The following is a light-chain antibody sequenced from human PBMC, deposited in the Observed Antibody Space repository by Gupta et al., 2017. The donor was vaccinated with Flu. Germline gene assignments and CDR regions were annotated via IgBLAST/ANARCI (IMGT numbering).Light chain of an antibody. CDR3: QSTDSSGSYV. CDR1: ALPKQY. Sequence: SYELTQPPSVSVSPGQTARITCSGDALPKQYAYWYQQKPGQAPVLVIYKDSERPSGIPERFSGSSSGTTVTLTISGVQAEEEADYYCQSTDSSGSYVFGTGTKVTGL. V-gene: IGLV3-25*02. CDR2: KDS. J-gene: IGLJ1*01.